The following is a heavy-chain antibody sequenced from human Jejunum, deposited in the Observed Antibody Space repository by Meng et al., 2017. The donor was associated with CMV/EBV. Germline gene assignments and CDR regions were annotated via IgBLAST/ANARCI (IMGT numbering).Heavy chain of an antibody. D-gene: IGHD5-24*01. Sequence: QVQLQESGPGLMKPSETLSLTCTGSCGSISGHYWSWIRQFPGKGLEWIGYIYYSGSTNYNPSLKSRLTISVDTSKNQFFLTLSSVTAADTAIYYCARLGMATITRHDYWYFDLWGRGTLVTVSS. J-gene: IGHJ2*01. V-gene: IGHV4-59*08. CDR2: IYYSGST. CDR3: ARLGMATITRHDYWYFDL. CDR1: CGSISGHY.